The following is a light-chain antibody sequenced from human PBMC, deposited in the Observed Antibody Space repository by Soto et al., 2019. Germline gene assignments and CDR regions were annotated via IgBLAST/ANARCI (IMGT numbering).Light chain of an antibody. V-gene: IGKV3-15*01. J-gene: IGKJ2*02. CDR3: QQYDNWPPCT. CDR1: QSVSSN. CDR2: GAS. Sequence: EIVMTQSPATLSVSPGERATLSCRASQSVSSNLARYQQKPGQAPRLLIYGASTSATGIPARFSVGGSGTEFTLTISSLQSEDVAVYYCQQYDNWPPCTFGQGTKLESK.